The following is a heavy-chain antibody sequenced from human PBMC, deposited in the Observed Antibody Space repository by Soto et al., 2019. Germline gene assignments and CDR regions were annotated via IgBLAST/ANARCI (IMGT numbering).Heavy chain of an antibody. J-gene: IGHJ5*02. CDR2: INPNSGGT. CDR1: GYTFTGYY. D-gene: IGHD6-19*01. Sequence: ASVKVSCKVSGYTFTGYYMHWVRQAPGQGLEWMGWINPNSGGTNYAQKFQGRVTMTRDTSISTAYMELSRLRSDDTAVYYCARDPIAVAGGWFDPWGQGTLVTVSS. V-gene: IGHV1-2*02. CDR3: ARDPIAVAGGWFDP.